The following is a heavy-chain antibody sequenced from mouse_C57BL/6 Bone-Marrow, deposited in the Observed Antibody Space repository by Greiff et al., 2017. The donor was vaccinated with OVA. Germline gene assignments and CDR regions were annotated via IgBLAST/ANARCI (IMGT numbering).Heavy chain of an antibody. CDR2: IYPGGGYT. V-gene: IGHV1-63*01. Sequence: VQLQESGAELVRPGTSVKMSCKASGYTFTNYWIGWAKQRPGHGLEWIGDIYPGGGYTNYNEKFKGKATLTADKSSSTAYMQFSSLTSEDSDIYYCERGRTNWAHWYFDVWGTGTTVTVSS. CDR1: GYTFTNYW. D-gene: IGHD4-1*01. CDR3: ERGRTNWAHWYFDV. J-gene: IGHJ1*03.